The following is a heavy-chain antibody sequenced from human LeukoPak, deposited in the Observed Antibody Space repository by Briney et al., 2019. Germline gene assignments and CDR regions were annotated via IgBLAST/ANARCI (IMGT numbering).Heavy chain of an antibody. CDR3: AKATWIPRYFDY. Sequence: GGSLRLSCAASGFTFSSYAMSWVRQAPGKGLECVSTIGGNGSSTYYADSVKGRFTISRDNSKNTLYLQMNSLRAEDTAVYYCAKATWIPRYFDYWGQGTLVTVSS. V-gene: IGHV3-23*01. J-gene: IGHJ4*02. CDR1: GFTFSSYA. D-gene: IGHD5-12*01. CDR2: IGGNGSST.